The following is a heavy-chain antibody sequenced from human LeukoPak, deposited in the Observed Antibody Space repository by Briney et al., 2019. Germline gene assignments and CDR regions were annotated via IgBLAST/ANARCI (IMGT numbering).Heavy chain of an antibody. V-gene: IGHV1-2*02. Sequence: ASVKVSCKASGYTFTCYYLHWVRQAPGQGLEWMGWINPNSGGTHYAQKFQGRVIMTRYTSISTAYMELSRMRSDDTAVYYCASARVGNYLDYWGQGTLVTVSS. D-gene: IGHD4-11*01. CDR1: GYTFTCYY. J-gene: IGHJ4*02. CDR3: ASARVGNYLDY. CDR2: INPNSGGT.